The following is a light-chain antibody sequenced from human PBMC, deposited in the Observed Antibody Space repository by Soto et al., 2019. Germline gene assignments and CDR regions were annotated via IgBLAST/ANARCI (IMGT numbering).Light chain of an antibody. CDR1: QSVSSY. V-gene: IGKV3-11*01. CDR2: DAS. CDR3: QQYGSSPPFT. J-gene: IGKJ3*01. Sequence: PGDRATLSCRASQSVSSYLAWYQQKPGQAPRLLIYDASNRATGIPARFSGSGSGTDFTLTISSLEPEDFAVYYCQQYGSSPPFTFGPGTKVDIK.